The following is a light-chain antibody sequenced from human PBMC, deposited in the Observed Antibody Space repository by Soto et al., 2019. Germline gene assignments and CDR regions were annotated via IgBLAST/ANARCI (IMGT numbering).Light chain of an antibody. CDR2: GAS. CDR3: QQRSIWPWT. J-gene: IGKJ1*01. Sequence: EIVITQSPATLSVSPGERATLSCRASQSVSSNLAWYQQKPGQAPRLLIYGASTRATGIPARFSGSGSGTEFTLTISSLEPEDFAVYYCQQRSIWPWTFGQGTKVDIK. CDR1: QSVSSN. V-gene: IGKV3-15*01.